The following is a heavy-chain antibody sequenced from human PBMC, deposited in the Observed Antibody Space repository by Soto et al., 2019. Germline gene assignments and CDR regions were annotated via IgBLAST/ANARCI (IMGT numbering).Heavy chain of an antibody. Sequence: QLQLQESGPGLVKPSETLSLTCTVSGGSISSSSYYWGWIRQPPGKGLEWIGTIYYSGTTYYNPSLKSRVTISVDTSKNQFSLKLSSVPAADTAVYYCAVLVATNWYFDLWGRGTLVTVSS. CDR2: IYYSGTT. CDR3: AVLVATNWYFDL. CDR1: GGSISSSSYY. V-gene: IGHV4-39*01. J-gene: IGHJ2*01. D-gene: IGHD5-12*01.